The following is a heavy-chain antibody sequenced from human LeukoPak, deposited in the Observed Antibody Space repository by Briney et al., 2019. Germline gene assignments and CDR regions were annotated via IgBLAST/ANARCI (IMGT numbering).Heavy chain of an antibody. Sequence: PGGSLRLSCAASGFTFSNAWMSWVRQAPGKGLEWVGRIKSKTDGGTTGYAAPVKGRFTISRDDSKNTLYLQMNSLKTEDTAVYYCTTHRYYYYYMDVWGKGTTVTVSS. V-gene: IGHV3-15*01. CDR3: TTHRYYYYYMDV. CDR2: IKSKTDGGTT. CDR1: GFTFSNAW. J-gene: IGHJ6*03.